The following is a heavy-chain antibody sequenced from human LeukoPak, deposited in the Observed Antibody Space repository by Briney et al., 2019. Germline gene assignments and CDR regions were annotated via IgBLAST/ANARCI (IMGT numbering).Heavy chain of an antibody. CDR2: FNSDGSST. V-gene: IGHV3-74*01. D-gene: IGHD2-21*02. Sequence: PGRSLRLSCAASGFTFSTYWMHWVRQAPGKGLVWVSRFNSDGSSTSYADSVKGRFTISRDNAKNTLYLQMNSLRVEDTAVYYCTSWGDTTAEYFQRWGQGTLVTVSS. CDR1: GFTFSTYW. CDR3: TSWGDTTAEYFQR. J-gene: IGHJ1*01.